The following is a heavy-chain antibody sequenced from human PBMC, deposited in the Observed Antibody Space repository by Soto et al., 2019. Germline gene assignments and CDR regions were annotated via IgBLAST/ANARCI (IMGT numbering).Heavy chain of an antibody. CDR1: GGSVRSGSYY. Sequence: SETLSLTCTVSGGSVRSGSYYWSWIRQPPGKGLEWIGYIYYSGSTNYNPSLKSRVTISVDTSKNQFSLKLSSVTAADTAVYSCARGRGGYKTGDYWGQGALVTVSS. V-gene: IGHV4-61*01. J-gene: IGHJ4*02. CDR2: IYYSGST. D-gene: IGHD5-12*01. CDR3: ARGRGGYKTGDY.